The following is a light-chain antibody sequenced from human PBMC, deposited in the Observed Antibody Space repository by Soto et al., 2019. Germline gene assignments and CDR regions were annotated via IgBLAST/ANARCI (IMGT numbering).Light chain of an antibody. J-gene: IGKJ1*01. CDR3: QQYNSYSPWT. Sequence: DIQMTQSPSTLSASVGDRVTITCLASQSISSWLAWYQQKPGKAPKLLIYDASSLESGVPSRFSGSGSGTDFTLTISSLQPDDFATYYCQQYNSYSPWTFGQGTKVDIK. V-gene: IGKV1-5*01. CDR2: DAS. CDR1: QSISSW.